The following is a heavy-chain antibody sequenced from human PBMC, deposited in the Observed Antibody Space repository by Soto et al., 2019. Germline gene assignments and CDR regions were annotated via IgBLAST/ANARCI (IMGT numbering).Heavy chain of an antibody. CDR2: INPTTGAA. CDR1: GYPVTAYY. Sequence: QLHLVQSGAVVKKPGASVTVSCSASGYPVTAYYMHWERQAPGRGLEWMGGINPTTGAAKYTQTFKGRVTMTRDTSTSTVFMELTGLTSKDTAVFYCARGGGVGVAGSAAFDMWGQGTLVTVSS. CDR3: ARGGGVGVAGSAAFDM. V-gene: IGHV1-2*02. J-gene: IGHJ3*02. D-gene: IGHD3-3*01.